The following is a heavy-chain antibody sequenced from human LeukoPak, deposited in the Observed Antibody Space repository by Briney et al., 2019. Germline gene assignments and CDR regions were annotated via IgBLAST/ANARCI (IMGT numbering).Heavy chain of an antibody. CDR3: ARQYSYDSSGYYPWDY. V-gene: IGHV3-74*01. CDR2: INSDGSST. D-gene: IGHD3-22*01. CDR1: GFTFSSYW. Sequence: GGSLRLSCVASGFTFSSYWMHWVRQAPGKGLVWVSRINSDGSSTTYADSVKGRFTISRDNAEDTLYLQMNSLRAEDTAMYYCARQYSYDSSGYYPWDYWGQGTLVTVSS. J-gene: IGHJ4*02.